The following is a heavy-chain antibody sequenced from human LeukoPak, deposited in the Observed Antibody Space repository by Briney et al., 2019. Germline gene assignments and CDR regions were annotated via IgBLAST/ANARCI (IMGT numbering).Heavy chain of an antibody. V-gene: IGHV1-69*05. D-gene: IGHD2-2*01. CDR3: ARDWNQLWHWFDP. J-gene: IGHJ5*02. Sequence: ASVKVSCKASGGTFSSYAISWERQAPGQGLEWMGGIIPIFGTANYAQKFQGRVTITTDESTSTAYMELSSLRSEDTAVYYCARDWNQLWHWFDPWGQGTLVTVSS. CDR2: IIPIFGTA. CDR1: GGTFSSYA.